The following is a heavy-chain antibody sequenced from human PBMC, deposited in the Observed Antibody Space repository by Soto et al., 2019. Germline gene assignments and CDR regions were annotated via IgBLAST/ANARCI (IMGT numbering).Heavy chain of an antibody. D-gene: IGHD4-17*01. CDR2: ISAFNGNT. J-gene: IGHJ6*02. CDR1: GYTFTSYG. CDR3: ARVFYGDYVAFYYRMDV. Sequence: QVQLVQSGAEVKKPGASVKVSCKASGYTFTSYGISWVRQAPGQGLEWMGWISAFNGNTNYAQKLQGRVTMTTDTYTSTAYMELRSLRSDDTAVYYCARVFYGDYVAFYYRMDVWGQGTTVTVSS. V-gene: IGHV1-18*01.